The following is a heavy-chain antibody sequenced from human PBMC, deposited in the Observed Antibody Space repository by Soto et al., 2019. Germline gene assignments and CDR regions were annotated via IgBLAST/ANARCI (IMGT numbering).Heavy chain of an antibody. V-gene: IGHV2-5*01. CDR1: GFSLTTSGVG. CDR3: AHHTITPATNWFDP. CDR2: IYWNDDK. Sequence: GPTLVNPTQTLTLTCTFSGFSLTTSGVGVGWIRQPPGKALEWLALIYWNDDKRYSPSLRGRLTITKDTSKNQVVLAMTNMDPVDTATYYCAHHTITPATNWFDPWGLGTLVTVSS. J-gene: IGHJ5*02. D-gene: IGHD2-2*01.